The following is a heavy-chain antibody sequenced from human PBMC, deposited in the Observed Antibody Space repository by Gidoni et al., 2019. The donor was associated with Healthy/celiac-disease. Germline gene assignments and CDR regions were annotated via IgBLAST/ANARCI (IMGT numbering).Heavy chain of an antibody. CDR1: GFTVRSNY. Sequence: EVQLVESGGGLVQPGGSLRLSCAASGFTVRSNYMSWVRQAPGKGLEWVSVIYSGGSTYYADSVKGRFTISRDNSKNTLYHQMNSLRAEDTAVYYCARDLDFGGYYYGMDVWGQGTTVTVSS. J-gene: IGHJ6*02. V-gene: IGHV3-66*01. CDR2: IYSGGST. D-gene: IGHD4-17*01. CDR3: ARDLDFGGYYYGMDV.